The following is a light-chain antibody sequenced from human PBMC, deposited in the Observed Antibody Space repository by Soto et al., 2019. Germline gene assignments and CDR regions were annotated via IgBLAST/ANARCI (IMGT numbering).Light chain of an antibody. CDR2: EVS. CDR1: SGDIGYYSF. J-gene: IGLJ1*01. Sequence: QSALTQPASVSGSPGQSITISCSGTSGDIGYYSFVSWFQQHPGKAPKLIIYEVSHRPSGVSDRFSASKSGDTASLTISGLQAEDEADYYCCSYSTSNTLVYFFGTGTKLTVL. CDR3: CSYSTSNTLVYF. V-gene: IGLV2-14*01.